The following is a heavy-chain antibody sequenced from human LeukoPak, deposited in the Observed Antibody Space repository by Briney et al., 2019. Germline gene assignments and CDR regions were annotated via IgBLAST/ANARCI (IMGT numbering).Heavy chain of an antibody. Sequence: GGSLRLSCAASGFTFSNFAMSWVRQAPGKGLEWVSAISDSGDNTYYADSVKGRFTISRDNSKNTLYLQMNSLRAEDTAVYYCAKANSITIFGVISPVDYWGQGTLVTVSS. CDR2: ISDSGDNT. CDR3: AKANSITIFGVISPVDY. V-gene: IGHV3-23*01. J-gene: IGHJ4*02. CDR1: GFTFSNFA. D-gene: IGHD3-3*01.